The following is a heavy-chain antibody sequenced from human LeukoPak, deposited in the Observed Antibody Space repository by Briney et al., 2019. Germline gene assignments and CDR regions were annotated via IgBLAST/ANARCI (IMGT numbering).Heavy chain of an antibody. CDR1: GGSISGGSYY. V-gene: IGHV4-61*02. CDR2: IYTSGST. CDR3: ARRNYDFVAFDI. J-gene: IGHJ3*02. D-gene: IGHD3-3*01. Sequence: SETLSLTCTVSGGSISGGSYYWSWIRQPAGKGLEWIGRIYTSGSTNYNPSLKSRVTISVDTSKNQFSLKLSSVTAADTAVYYCARRNYDFVAFDIWGQGTMVTVSS.